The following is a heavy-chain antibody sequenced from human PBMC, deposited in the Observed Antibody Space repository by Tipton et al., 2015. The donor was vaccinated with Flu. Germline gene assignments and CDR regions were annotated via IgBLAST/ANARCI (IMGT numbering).Heavy chain of an antibody. V-gene: IGHV3-7*01. CDR3: AIKERHYMDR. Sequence: VQLVQSGGGLIQPGGSLRLSCAASGFTFSAFWMSWVRKAPGKGLEGVADIKDDGSQKYYAGPVKGRFTNSRDNAKNSLYLQMNSPRAEDTAVYNCAIKERHYMDRWGQGTTGTVSS. CDR2: IKDDGSQK. CDR1: GFTFSAFW. J-gene: IGHJ6*02. D-gene: IGHD1-1*01.